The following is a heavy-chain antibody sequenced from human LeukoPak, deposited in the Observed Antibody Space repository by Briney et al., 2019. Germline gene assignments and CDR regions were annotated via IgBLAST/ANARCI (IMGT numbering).Heavy chain of an antibody. Sequence: SETLSLTCAVSGGSISSGGYSWSWIRQPPGKGLEWIGYIYHSGSTYYNPSLKSRVTISVDRSKNQFSLKLSSVTAADTAVYYCARTLFPEDYFDYWGQGTLVTVSS. V-gene: IGHV4-30-2*02. CDR2: IYHSGST. CDR1: GGSISSGGYS. D-gene: IGHD2-21*01. CDR3: ARTLFPEDYFDY. J-gene: IGHJ4*02.